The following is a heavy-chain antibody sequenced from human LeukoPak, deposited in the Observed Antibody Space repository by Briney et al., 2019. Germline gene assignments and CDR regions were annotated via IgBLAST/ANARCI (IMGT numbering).Heavy chain of an antibody. Sequence: SETLSLTCSVSGYSITNGYYWSWIRQPPGKGLEWIGEINHSGSTNYNPSLKSRVTISVDTSKNQFSLKLSSVTAADTAVYYCARTSIGRKWFDPWGQGTLVTVSS. J-gene: IGHJ5*02. D-gene: IGHD2-21*01. CDR1: GYSITNGYY. CDR3: ARTSIGRKWFDP. CDR2: INHSGST. V-gene: IGHV4-34*01.